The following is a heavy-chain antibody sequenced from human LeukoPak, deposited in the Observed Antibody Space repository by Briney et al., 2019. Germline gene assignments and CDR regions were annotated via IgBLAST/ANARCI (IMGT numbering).Heavy chain of an antibody. V-gene: IGHV3-74*01. CDR2: INRDGTTT. D-gene: IGHD3-10*01. CDR1: GFTFSNYW. Sequence: GQSLRLSCEASGFTFSNYWMLWVRQAPGKGLVWVSRINRDGTTTDYADSVKGRFTISRDNGKSTLYLQMNSLRAEDTAVYYCGRDYYGSVDYWGQGTLVTVAS. CDR3: GRDYYGSVDY. J-gene: IGHJ4*02.